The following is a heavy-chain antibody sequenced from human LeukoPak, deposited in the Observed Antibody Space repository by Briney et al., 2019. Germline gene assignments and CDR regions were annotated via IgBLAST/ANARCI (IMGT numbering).Heavy chain of an antibody. J-gene: IGHJ5*02. V-gene: IGHV4-38-2*02. CDR3: ARDLGYSGFDWAP. CDR2: IHSSGTT. Sequence: PSETLSLTCTVSGYSISSGHYWGWIRQPPGKRREWIGSIHSSGTTYYNPTLKSRVIISVDASKNHFSLNLTSVTAADAAVYYCARDLGYSGFDWAPWGQGTLVTVSS. CDR1: GYSISSGHY. D-gene: IGHD5-12*01.